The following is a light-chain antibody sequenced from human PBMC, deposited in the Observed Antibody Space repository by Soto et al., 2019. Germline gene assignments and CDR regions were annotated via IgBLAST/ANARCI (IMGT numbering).Light chain of an antibody. CDR2: GAS. Sequence: EIVMTQSPATLSVSPGERATLPCRASQSVSSNLAWYQQKPGQAPRLLIYGASTRATGIPARFSGSGSGTDFTLTISRLEPEDFAVYHCQQYGNSPWTFGQGTKVDI. J-gene: IGKJ1*01. CDR3: QQYGNSPWT. CDR1: QSVSSN. V-gene: IGKV3-15*01.